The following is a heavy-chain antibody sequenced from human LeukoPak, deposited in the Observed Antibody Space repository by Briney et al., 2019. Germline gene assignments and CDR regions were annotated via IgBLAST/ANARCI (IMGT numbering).Heavy chain of an antibody. V-gene: IGHV4-38-2*01. CDR2: IYHSGST. D-gene: IGHD2-2*01. CDR3: ARGVVPAAFNWFDP. CDR1: GYYISSGYY. J-gene: IGHJ5*02. Sequence: PSETLSLACAVSGYYISSGYYWGWIRQPPGKGLEWIGGIYHSGSTYYNPSLKSRVTISVDTSKNQFSLKLSSVPAADTAVYYCARGVVPAAFNWFDPWGQGTLVTVSS.